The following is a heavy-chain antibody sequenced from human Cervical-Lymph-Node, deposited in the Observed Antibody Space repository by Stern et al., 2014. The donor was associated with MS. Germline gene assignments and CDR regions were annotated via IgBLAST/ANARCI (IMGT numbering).Heavy chain of an antibody. CDR2: IYPGDAYA. CDR1: GYSFTLYW. J-gene: IGHJ4*02. V-gene: IGHV5-51*01. CDR3: AALVRGSYFY. D-gene: IGHD1-26*01. Sequence: VQLVQSGAEMKKPGESLKISCKGSGYSFTLYWIGWVRQMPGKGLEWMGIIYPGDAYARSSPSFQGQVTISADKSISPAYLQWSSLKASDTAMYYCAALVRGSYFYWGQGTLVTVSS.